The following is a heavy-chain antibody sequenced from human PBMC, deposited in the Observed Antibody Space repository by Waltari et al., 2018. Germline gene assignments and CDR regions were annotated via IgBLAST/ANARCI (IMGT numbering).Heavy chain of an antibody. CDR2: INGDGSST. V-gene: IGHV3-74*01. Sequence: EVQLVESGGGLVQPGGSLRVSCAASGFTFSGHWMHGVRQAPGKGLVWVSRINGDGSSTSYADSVKGRFTISRDNAKNTLYLQMNNLRAEDTAVYYCARVGIRGSGYYRGVDFWGQGTLVTVSS. D-gene: IGHD3-22*01. CDR1: GFTFSGHW. J-gene: IGHJ4*02. CDR3: ARVGIRGSGYYRGVDF.